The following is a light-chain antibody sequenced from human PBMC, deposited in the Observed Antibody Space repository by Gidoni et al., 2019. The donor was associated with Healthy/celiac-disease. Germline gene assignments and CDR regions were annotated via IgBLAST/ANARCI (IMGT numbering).Light chain of an antibody. Sequence: QPALTQPRLVSGSPGQSVTISCTGTSSDVGGYNDVSWYQQHPGKAPKLMIYDVSKRPSGVPDRFSGSKSGNTASRTISGLQAEDEADYYCCSYAGSYTYVFGTGTKVTVL. V-gene: IGLV2-11*01. CDR3: CSYAGSYTYV. CDR2: DVS. J-gene: IGLJ1*01. CDR1: SSDVGGYND.